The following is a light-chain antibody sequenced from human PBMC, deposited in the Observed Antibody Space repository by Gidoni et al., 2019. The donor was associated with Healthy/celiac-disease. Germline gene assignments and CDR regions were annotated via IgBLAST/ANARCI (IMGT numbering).Light chain of an antibody. Sequence: DIVMTQSPDSIAVSLGERATINCKSSQSVLYRSNNKNYLAWYQQKPGQPPKLLIYWASTRESGVPDRFSGSGSGTDFTLTISSLQAEDVAVYYCQQYYSTPITFGQGTRLEIK. V-gene: IGKV4-1*01. CDR2: WAS. J-gene: IGKJ5*01. CDR1: QSVLYRSNNKNY. CDR3: QQYYSTPIT.